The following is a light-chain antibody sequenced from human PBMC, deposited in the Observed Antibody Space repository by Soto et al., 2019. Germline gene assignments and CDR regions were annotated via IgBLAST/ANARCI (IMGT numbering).Light chain of an antibody. CDR1: SSNIGTSS. CDR2: TNA. Sequence: QAVVTQPPSASGTPGQTVTISCSGSSSNIGTSSVHWYKHLPGTAPKPLIYTNAQRPSGVPDRFSGSKSGTSASLAISGLQSEEEADYYCAVWDDSLNGHVFGAGTKLTVL. CDR3: AVWDDSLNGHV. V-gene: IGLV1-44*01. J-gene: IGLJ1*01.